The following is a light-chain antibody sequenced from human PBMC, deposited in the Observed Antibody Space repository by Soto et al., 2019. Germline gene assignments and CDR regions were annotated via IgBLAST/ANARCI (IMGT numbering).Light chain of an antibody. CDR1: QNISSW. CDR2: AAT. Sequence: DILMTQSPSTLSASVGDRVTITCRASQNISSWLSGYQQKPGKAPNLLIYAATSVQSGVPSRFSGSGSGTDFTLTISSLQPEDSATYYCQQNYSSPRTFGQGTKVDIK. CDR3: QQNYSSPRT. J-gene: IGKJ1*01. V-gene: IGKV1-5*01.